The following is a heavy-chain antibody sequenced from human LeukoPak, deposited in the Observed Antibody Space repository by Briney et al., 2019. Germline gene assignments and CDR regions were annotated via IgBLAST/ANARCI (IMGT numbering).Heavy chain of an antibody. D-gene: IGHD6-6*01. Sequence: PGGSLRLSCATSGFTFTNYWMSWVRQASGKGLQWVANIKQDGTQKYYVDSVKGRFTISRDNAKNSLYLQMDSLRAEDTAVYYCAKVIAARPAWGQGTLVTVSS. CDR1: GFTFTNYW. CDR3: AKVIAARPA. V-gene: IGHV3-7*05. CDR2: IKQDGTQK. J-gene: IGHJ5*02.